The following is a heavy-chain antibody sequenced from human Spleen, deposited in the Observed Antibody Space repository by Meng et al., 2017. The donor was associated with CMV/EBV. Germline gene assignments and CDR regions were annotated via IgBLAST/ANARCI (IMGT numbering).Heavy chain of an antibody. J-gene: IGHJ3*01. V-gene: IGHV3-30*02. D-gene: IGHD4-23*01. CDR1: GFTFSSYG. Sequence: GGSLGLSCAASGFTFSSYGMHWVRQAPGKGLEWVTFIRYDGSNKYYADSVKGRFTISRDNSKNTLYLQMNSLRAEDTAMYYCAKCTLTSLGYGGDFVWGQGTMVTVSS. CDR2: IRYDGSNK. CDR3: AKCTLTSLGYGGDFV.